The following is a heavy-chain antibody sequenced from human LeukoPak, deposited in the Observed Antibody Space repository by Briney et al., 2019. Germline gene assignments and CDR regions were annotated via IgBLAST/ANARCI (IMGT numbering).Heavy chain of an antibody. CDR1: GYTSTGYY. CDR2: INPNSGGT. Sequence: ASVKVSCKASGYTSTGYYMHWVRQAPGQGLEWMGWINPNSGGTNYAQKFQGRVTMTRDTSISTACMELSRLRSDDTAVYYCARDLGSYGRVGDAFDIWGQGTMVTVSS. D-gene: IGHD5-18*01. J-gene: IGHJ3*02. V-gene: IGHV1-2*02. CDR3: ARDLGSYGRVGDAFDI.